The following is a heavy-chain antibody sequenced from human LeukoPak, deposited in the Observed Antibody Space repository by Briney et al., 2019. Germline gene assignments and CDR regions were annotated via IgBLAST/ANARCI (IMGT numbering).Heavy chain of an antibody. V-gene: IGHV3-21*01. D-gene: IGHD2-15*01. CDR3: ARDLTDIVVVVAATGPGGFDP. CDR2: ISSSSSYI. Sequence: GGSLRLSCAASGFTFSSYSMNWVRQAPGKGLEWVSSISSSSSYIYYADSVKGRFTISRDNAKSSLYLQMNSLRAEDTAVYYCARDLTDIVVVVAATGPGGFDPWGQGTLVTVSS. J-gene: IGHJ5*02. CDR1: GFTFSSYS.